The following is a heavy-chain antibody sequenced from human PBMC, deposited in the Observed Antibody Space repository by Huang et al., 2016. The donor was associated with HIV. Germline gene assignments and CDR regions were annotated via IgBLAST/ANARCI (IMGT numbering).Heavy chain of an antibody. CDR1: GVSFSGYY. J-gene: IGHJ4*02. Sequence: QVQLQQWGAGLLKPSETLSLTCAVYGVSFSGYYWRWIRQPPGKGLEWIGEINDSGSSNSSPSLKSRVTVAVDTTNTLFSLRLSSVTAADTAVYYCAGDGPERYSGNYGASDYWGQGTLVTVSS. CDR2: INDSGSS. D-gene: IGHD1-26*01. CDR3: AGDGPERYSGNYGASDY. V-gene: IGHV4-34*01.